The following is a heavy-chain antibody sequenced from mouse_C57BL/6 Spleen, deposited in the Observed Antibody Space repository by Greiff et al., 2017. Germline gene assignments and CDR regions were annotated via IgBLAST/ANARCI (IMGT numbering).Heavy chain of an antibody. CDR1: GYAFSSYW. V-gene: IGHV1-80*01. J-gene: IGHJ3*01. CDR2: IYPGDGDT. D-gene: IGHD1-1*01. Sequence: VQLQQSGAELVKPGASVKISCKASGYAFSSYWMNWVKQRPGKGLEWIGQIYPGDGDTNYNGKFKGKATLTADKSSSTAYMQLSSLTSEDSAVXFCESGRSTTVPFAYWGQGTLVTVSA. CDR3: ESGRSTTVPFAY.